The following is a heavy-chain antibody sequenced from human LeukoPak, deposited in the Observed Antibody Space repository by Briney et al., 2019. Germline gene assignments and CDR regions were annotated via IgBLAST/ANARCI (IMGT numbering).Heavy chain of an antibody. Sequence: ASVKVSCKPSGYGFTDHSLDWLREAPGPELEWMAWIDPKTGVTNYAVRFQGRLSLTRDTSISTLYMELNSLTSDDTAVYYCARDHNWGPDYWGQGTLVSVSS. CDR3: ARDHNWGPDY. CDR2: IDPKTGVT. D-gene: IGHD7-27*01. V-gene: IGHV1-2*02. J-gene: IGHJ4*02. CDR1: GYGFTDHS.